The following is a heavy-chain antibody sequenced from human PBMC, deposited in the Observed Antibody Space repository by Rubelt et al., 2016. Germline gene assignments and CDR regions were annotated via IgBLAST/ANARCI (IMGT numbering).Heavy chain of an antibody. Sequence: QLQLQESGPGLVKPSETLSLTCTVSGGSISTNTFFWGWIRQPPGKGLEWIGSLDYSGSTYYNPSLMSRVTISGDTSKSQFSLRLASVTAADTAMYYCVRDRAIAWFFYWGQGTLVTVSS. CDR2: LDYSGST. CDR3: VRDRAIAWFFY. CDR1: GGSISTNTFF. D-gene: IGHD3-10*01. V-gene: IGHV4-39*07. J-gene: IGHJ4*02.